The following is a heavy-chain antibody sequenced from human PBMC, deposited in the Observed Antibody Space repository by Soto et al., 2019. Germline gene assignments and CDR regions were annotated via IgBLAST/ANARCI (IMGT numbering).Heavy chain of an antibody. CDR3: ARDKDILTGYPHFAAFDI. V-gene: IGHV3-30-3*01. J-gene: IGHJ3*02. CDR2: ISYDGSNK. CDR1: GFTFSSYA. D-gene: IGHD3-9*01. Sequence: GGCLRLSCSASGFTFSSYAMHWVRQAPCKGLEWVAVISYDGSNKYYADSVKGRFTISRDNSKNTLYLQMNSLRAEDTAVYYCARDKDILTGYPHFAAFDIWGQGTMVTVSS.